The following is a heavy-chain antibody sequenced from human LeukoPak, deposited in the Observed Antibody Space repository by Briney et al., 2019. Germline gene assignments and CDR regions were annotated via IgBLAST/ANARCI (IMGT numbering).Heavy chain of an antibody. D-gene: IGHD5-24*01. CDR2: TYYRSKWYN. Sequence: SQTLPLTCAISGDSVSSNSVAWSWIRQSPSRGLEWLGRTYYRSKWYNDYALSVKSRITINPDTSENQFSLQLNSVTPEDTAVYYCARWLHDVSGFDIWAQGTMVTVSS. CDR1: GDSVSSNSVA. V-gene: IGHV6-1*01. J-gene: IGHJ3*02. CDR3: ARWLHDVSGFDI.